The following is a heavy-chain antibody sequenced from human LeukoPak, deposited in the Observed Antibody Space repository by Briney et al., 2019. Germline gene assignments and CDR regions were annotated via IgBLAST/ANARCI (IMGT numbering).Heavy chain of an antibody. CDR1: GFTFSSYG. D-gene: IGHD2-21*02. Sequence: PGGSLRLSCAASGFTFSSYGMHWVRQAPGKGLEWVAVIWYDGSNKYYADSAKGRFTISRDNSKNTLYLQMNSLRAEDTAVYYCAKDFVVVTAISDRYFDYWGQGTLVTVSS. CDR2: IWYDGSNK. V-gene: IGHV3-33*06. J-gene: IGHJ4*02. CDR3: AKDFVVVTAISDRYFDY.